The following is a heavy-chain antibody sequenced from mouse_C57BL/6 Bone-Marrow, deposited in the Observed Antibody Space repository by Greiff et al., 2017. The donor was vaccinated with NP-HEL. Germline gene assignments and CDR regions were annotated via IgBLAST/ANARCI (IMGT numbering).Heavy chain of an antibody. CDR3: ARDGKGLFAY. CDR2: ISYDGSN. J-gene: IGHJ3*01. D-gene: IGHD2-1*01. V-gene: IGHV3-6*01. Sequence: EVQVVESGPGLVKPSQSLSLTCSVTGYSITSGYYWNWIRQFPGNKLEWMGYISYDGSNNYNPSLKNRISITRDTSKNQFFLKLNSVTTEDTATYYCARDGKGLFAYWGQGTLVTVSA. CDR1: GYSITSGYY.